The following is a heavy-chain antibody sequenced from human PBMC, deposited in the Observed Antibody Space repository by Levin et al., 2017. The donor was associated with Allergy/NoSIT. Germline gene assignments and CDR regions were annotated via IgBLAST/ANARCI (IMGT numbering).Heavy chain of an antibody. D-gene: IGHD3-10*01. V-gene: IGHV5-51*01. Sequence: KVSCKGSGYTFTTYWIGWVRQLPGKGLEWMGIIYPGDSDTRYSPSFQGQVTISADKSMSTASLHWSSLKASDTAIYYCARPLVRGVHDAFDIWGQGTMVIVSS. CDR1: GYTFTTYW. CDR2: IYPGDSDT. J-gene: IGHJ3*02. CDR3: ARPLVRGVHDAFDI.